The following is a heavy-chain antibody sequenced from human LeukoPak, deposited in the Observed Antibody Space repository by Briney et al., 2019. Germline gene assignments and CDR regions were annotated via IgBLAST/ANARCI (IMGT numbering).Heavy chain of an antibody. CDR3: ARGYGSGSHYFDY. D-gene: IGHD3-10*01. Sequence: SETQSLTCTVSGDSISNYYWSWIRQPPGKGLEWIGYIYYSGSTNYYPSLKSRVTISVDTSKNQFSLKLSSVTAADTALYYCARGYGSGSHYFDYWGQGSLVTVSS. V-gene: IGHV4-59*01. CDR1: GDSISNYY. CDR2: IYYSGST. J-gene: IGHJ4*02.